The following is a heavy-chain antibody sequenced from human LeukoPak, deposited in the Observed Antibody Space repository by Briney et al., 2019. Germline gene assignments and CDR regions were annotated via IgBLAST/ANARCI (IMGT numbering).Heavy chain of an antibody. Sequence: GGSPRLSCAASGFTFSTYEMNWVRQAPGKGLEWLSYIIGDGTTTQYADSVRDRFTISRDNDKNSLYLQMNSLRADDTAVYYCVRDRGGTYSGDNLFDPWGQGTLVTVSS. D-gene: IGHD1/OR15-1a*01. V-gene: IGHV3-48*03. CDR3: VRDRGGTYSGDNLFDP. CDR2: IIGDGTTT. J-gene: IGHJ5*02. CDR1: GFTFSTYE.